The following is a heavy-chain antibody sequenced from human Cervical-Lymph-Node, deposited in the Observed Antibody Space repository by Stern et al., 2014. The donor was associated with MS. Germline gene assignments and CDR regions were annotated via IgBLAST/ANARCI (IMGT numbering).Heavy chain of an antibody. V-gene: IGHV1-2*06. Sequence: VQLVESGTKMQKPGASVKVSCKASGYTFTAFFIHWVRHVPGQGLEWMGRLDPNSDDPTYAQKFQDRVTLTRDTSIGTAYLELSRLTSADTAVYYYAREATLIVVGIDYWGQGTQVTVSS. D-gene: IGHD3-22*01. CDR3: AREATLIVVGIDY. J-gene: IGHJ4*02. CDR1: GYTFTAFF. CDR2: LDPNSDDP.